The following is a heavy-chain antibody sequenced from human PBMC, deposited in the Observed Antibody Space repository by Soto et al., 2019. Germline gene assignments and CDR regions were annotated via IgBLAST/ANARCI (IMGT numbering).Heavy chain of an antibody. J-gene: IGHJ4*02. V-gene: IGHV4-59*01. CDR3: AAGLDHNKVGY. D-gene: IGHD2-2*03. CDR1: GGSISPSY. Sequence: QVRLQESGPGLVKPSETLSLTCIVSGGSISPSYWNWVRQPPGKRPEWIGCIYYTGNTHYNPSLKRRVTISRGPSKNQFSLELTSVTAAATAMYFCAAGLDHNKVGYWGQGTLVTVSS. CDR2: IYYTGNT.